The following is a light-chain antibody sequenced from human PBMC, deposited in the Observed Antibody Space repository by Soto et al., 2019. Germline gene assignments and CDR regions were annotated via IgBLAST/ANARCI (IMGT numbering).Light chain of an antibody. CDR2: KAS. Sequence: DIQMTQSPSTLSASVGDRVTITCRANQSISSWLAWYQQKPGKAPKLLIYKASSLESGVPSRFSGSGSGTEFTLTISSLQPDDFATYYCQQYNSYPRTLGQGTKVDIK. CDR1: QSISSW. J-gene: IGKJ1*01. CDR3: QQYNSYPRT. V-gene: IGKV1-5*03.